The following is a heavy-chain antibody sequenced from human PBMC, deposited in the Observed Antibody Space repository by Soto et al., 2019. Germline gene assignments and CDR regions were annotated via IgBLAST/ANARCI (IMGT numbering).Heavy chain of an antibody. D-gene: IGHD6-6*01. CDR2: IYHSGST. CDR1: GGSISSGGYS. J-gene: IGHJ5*02. Sequence: SETLSLTCAVSGGSISSGGYSWSWIRQPPGKGLEWIGYIYHSGSTYYNPSLKSRVTISVDRSKNQFSLKLSSVTAADTAVYYCARERPDGARLDPWGQGTLVTVAS. V-gene: IGHV4-30-2*01. CDR3: ARERPDGARLDP.